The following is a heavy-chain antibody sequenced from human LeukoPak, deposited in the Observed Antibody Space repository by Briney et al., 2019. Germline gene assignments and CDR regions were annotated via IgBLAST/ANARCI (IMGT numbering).Heavy chain of an antibody. V-gene: IGHV3-23*01. Sequence: QPGGSLRLSCAASGFTFSSYAMSWVRQAPGKGLEWVSAISGSGGSTYYADSVKGRFTISRDNSKNTLYLQMNSLRAEDTAVYYCAKGGNCSSTSCLQKTLYYFDYWGQGTLVTVSS. D-gene: IGHD2-2*01. J-gene: IGHJ4*02. CDR1: GFTFSSYA. CDR2: ISGSGGST. CDR3: AKGGNCSSTSCLQKTLYYFDY.